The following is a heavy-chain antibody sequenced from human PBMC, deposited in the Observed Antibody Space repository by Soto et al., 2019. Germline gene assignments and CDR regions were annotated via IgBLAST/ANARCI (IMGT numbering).Heavy chain of an antibody. Sequence: SETLSLTCAVSGGSISSSSYYWGWIRQPPGKGLEWIGSIYYSGSTYYNPSLKSRVTISVDTSKNQFSLKLSSVTAADTAVYYCERDPQGVDAFDIWGQGTMVTVSS. CDR1: GGSISSSSYY. V-gene: IGHV4-39*02. J-gene: IGHJ3*02. CDR3: ERDPQGVDAFDI. CDR2: IYYSGST. D-gene: IGHD2-8*01.